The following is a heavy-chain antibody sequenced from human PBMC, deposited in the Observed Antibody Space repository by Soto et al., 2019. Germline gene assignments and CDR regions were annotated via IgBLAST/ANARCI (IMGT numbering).Heavy chain of an antibody. Sequence: GASVKVSCKASGGTFSSYTISWVRQAPGQGLEWMGRIIPILGIANYAQKFQGRVTITADKSTSTAYMELSSLRSEDTAVYYCARERPGIAAAGTAEFDYWGQGTLVTVSS. CDR1: GGTFSSYT. CDR2: IIPILGIA. V-gene: IGHV1-69*04. CDR3: ARERPGIAAAGTAEFDY. D-gene: IGHD6-13*01. J-gene: IGHJ4*02.